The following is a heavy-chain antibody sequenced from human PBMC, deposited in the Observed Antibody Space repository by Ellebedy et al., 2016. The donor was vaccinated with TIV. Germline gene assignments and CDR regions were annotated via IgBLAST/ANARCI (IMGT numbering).Heavy chain of an antibody. Sequence: MPSETLSLTCTVSGGSIRSSSSYWGWIRQPPGKGLEWIGNIYYSGSTYYNPSLKSRVTISVDTSKNQFSLKLSSVTAADTAVYYCARHPLLSARWLHSGNWGQGTLVTVSS. J-gene: IGHJ4*02. V-gene: IGHV4-39*01. D-gene: IGHD5-24*01. CDR1: GGSIRSSSSY. CDR2: IYYSGST. CDR3: ARHPLLSARWLHSGN.